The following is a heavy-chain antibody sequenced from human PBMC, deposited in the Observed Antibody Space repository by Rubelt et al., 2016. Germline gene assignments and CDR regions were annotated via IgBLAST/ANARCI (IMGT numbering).Heavy chain of an antibody. CDR1: GGSISSTNYY. J-gene: IGHJ4*02. Sequence: QLRLQESGPGLVKPSETLSLTCTVSGGSISSTNYYWGWIRQPPGKGLEWIGSICYSGTTSYDPSLTSRVPISVDTSRNQFSLKLNSVTAADTAVYYCAGGAAAIFDYWGQGTLVTVSS. CDR3: AGGAAAIFDY. CDR2: ICYSGTT. V-gene: IGHV4-39*07. D-gene: IGHD6-13*01.